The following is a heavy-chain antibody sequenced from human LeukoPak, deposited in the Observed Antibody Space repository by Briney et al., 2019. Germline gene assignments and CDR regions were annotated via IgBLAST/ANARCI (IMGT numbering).Heavy chain of an antibody. CDR2: IYNGGST. V-gene: IGHV3-66*01. CDR3: ARDNWNYGASDY. Sequence: GGSLRLSCAASGFTVSISYMSWVRQAPGKGLEWVSVIYNGGSTYYADSVKGRFTISRDNSKNTLDLQMNSLRAEDTAVYYCARDNWNYGASDYWGQGTLVTVSS. D-gene: IGHD1-7*01. J-gene: IGHJ4*02. CDR1: GFTVSISY.